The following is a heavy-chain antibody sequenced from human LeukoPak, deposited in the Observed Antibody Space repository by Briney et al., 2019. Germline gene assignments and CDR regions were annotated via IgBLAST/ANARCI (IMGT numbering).Heavy chain of an antibody. CDR1: GFTFSSYG. CDR3: AKDILGYYDSSGYYDY. J-gene: IGHJ4*02. CDR2: ISYDGGNK. D-gene: IGHD3-22*01. Sequence: PGGSLRLSCAASGFTFSSYGMHWVRQAPGKGLEWVAVISYDGGNKYYADSVKGRFTISRDNSKNTLYLQMNSLRAEDTAFYYCAKDILGYYDSSGYYDYWGQGTLVTVSS. V-gene: IGHV3-30*18.